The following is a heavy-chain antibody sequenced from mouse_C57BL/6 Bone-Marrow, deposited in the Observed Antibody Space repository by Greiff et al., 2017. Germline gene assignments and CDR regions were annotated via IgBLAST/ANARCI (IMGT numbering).Heavy chain of an antibody. CDR2: ISNGGGST. J-gene: IGHJ4*01. V-gene: IGHV5-12*01. Sequence: EVKLVESGGGLVQPGGSLKLSCAASGFTFSDYYMYWVRQTPEKRLEWVAYISNGGGSTYYPDTVKGRFTISRDNAKNTLYLQMSRLKSEDTAMYYCARHVITTAYAMDYWGQGTSVTVSS. CDR1: GFTFSDYY. D-gene: IGHD1-1*01. CDR3: ARHVITTAYAMDY.